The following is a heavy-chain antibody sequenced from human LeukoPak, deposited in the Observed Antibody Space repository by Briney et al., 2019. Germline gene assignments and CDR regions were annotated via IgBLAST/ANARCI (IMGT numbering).Heavy chain of an antibody. V-gene: IGHV1-69*04. Sequence: GASVKVSCKASGGTFSSYAISWVRQAPGQGLEWMGRIIPILGIANYAQKFQGRVTITADKSTSTAYMELSSLRSEDTAVYYCARGIVENYFDYWGQGTLVTVSS. CDR2: IIPILGIA. CDR3: ARGIVENYFDY. D-gene: IGHD3-16*02. CDR1: GGTFSSYA. J-gene: IGHJ4*02.